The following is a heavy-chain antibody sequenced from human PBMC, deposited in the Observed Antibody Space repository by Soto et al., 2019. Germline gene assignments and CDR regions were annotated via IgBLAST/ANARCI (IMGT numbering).Heavy chain of an antibody. J-gene: IGHJ2*01. CDR3: AAPDFGDYWYFDL. V-gene: IGHV1-58*02. Sequence: SVKVSCRASGYTFTSYAMHWVRQARGQRLEWIGWIVVGSGHTNYEQKFQERVTITRDMSTSTAYMELSSLRSEDTAVYYCAAPDFGDYWYFDLWGRGTLVTVSS. CDR2: IVVGSGHT. D-gene: IGHD4-17*01. CDR1: GYTFTSYA.